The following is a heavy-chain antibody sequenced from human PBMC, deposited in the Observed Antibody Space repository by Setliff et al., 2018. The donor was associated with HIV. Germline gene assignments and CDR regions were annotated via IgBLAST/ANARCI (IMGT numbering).Heavy chain of an antibody. J-gene: IGHJ6*02. V-gene: IGHV3-48*03. CDR1: GFTFSNYE. CDR3: ARGQYFKDV. Sequence: PGGSLRLSCAASGFTFSNYEMNWVRQAPGKGLEWVSYISGSGSAMYYADSVEGRFTISRDNAKNSLYLQMNSLRAEDTAVYHCARGQYFKDVWGQGTTVTVSS. CDR2: ISGSGSAM. D-gene: IGHD2-2*01.